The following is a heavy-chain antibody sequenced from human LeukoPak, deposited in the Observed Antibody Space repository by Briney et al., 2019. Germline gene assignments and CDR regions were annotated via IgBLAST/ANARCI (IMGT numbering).Heavy chain of an antibody. CDR1: GGSISSYY. Sequence: SEPLSLTCTVSGGSISSYYWSWVRRPPGKGLEWIGYIYYSGSTNYNPSLKSRVTISVDTSKNQFSLKLSSVTAADTAVYYCAVMYGSGSYSVWGQGTLVTVSS. D-gene: IGHD3-10*01. CDR2: IYYSGST. J-gene: IGHJ4*02. V-gene: IGHV4-59*08. CDR3: AVMYGSGSYSV.